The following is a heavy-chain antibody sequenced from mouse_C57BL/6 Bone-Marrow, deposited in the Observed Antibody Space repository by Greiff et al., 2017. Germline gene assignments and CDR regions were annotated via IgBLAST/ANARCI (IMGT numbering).Heavy chain of an antibody. V-gene: IGHV1-64*01. Sequence: QVQLQQPGAELVKPGASVKLSCKASGYTFTSYWMHWVKQRPGQGLEWIGMIHPNSGSTNYNEKFKNKATLTVDKSSSTTYMQLSSLTSEDSAVYDCARRWLRRRFAYWGQGTLVTVSA. J-gene: IGHJ3*01. D-gene: IGHD2-2*01. CDR2: IHPNSGST. CDR3: ARRWLRRRFAY. CDR1: GYTFTSYW.